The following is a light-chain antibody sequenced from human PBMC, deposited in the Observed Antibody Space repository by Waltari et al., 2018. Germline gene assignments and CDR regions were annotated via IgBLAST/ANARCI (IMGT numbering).Light chain of an antibody. J-gene: IGKJ1*01. CDR1: QSINSW. V-gene: IGKV1-5*03. Sequence: DIQMTQSPSTLSASVGDGITITCRASQSINSWLAWYQQQPGKAPKLLIYKASILESGVPSRFSGRESGTEFTLTISSLQPDDFATYYCQQYNTYSWTFGQGTKVEV. CDR3: QQYNTYSWT. CDR2: KAS.